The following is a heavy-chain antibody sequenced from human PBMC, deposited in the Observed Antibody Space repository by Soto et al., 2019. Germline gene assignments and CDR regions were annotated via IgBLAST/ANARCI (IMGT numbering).Heavy chain of an antibody. D-gene: IGHD4-17*01. V-gene: IGHV1-8*02. Sequence: ASVKVSCKASGGTFSSYAISWVRQATGQGLEWMGWMNPNSGNTGYAQKFQGRVTMTRNTSISTAYMELSSLRSDDTAVYYCARGTTVETGNYWGQGTLVTVSS. CDR1: GGTFSSYA. CDR3: ARGTTVETGNY. J-gene: IGHJ4*02. CDR2: MNPNSGNT.